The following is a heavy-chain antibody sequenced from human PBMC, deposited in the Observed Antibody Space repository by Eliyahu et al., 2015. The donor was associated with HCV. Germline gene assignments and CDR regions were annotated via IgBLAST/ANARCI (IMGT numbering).Heavy chain of an antibody. V-gene: IGHV3-23*01. J-gene: IGHJ6*02. CDR3: AKVFTYYYYGMDV. Sequence: EVQLLESGGGLVQPGGSQRLSCAASGFTFTSNAMSWVRQAPGKGLEWVSAISDSGYSTYYAASVKGRFTISRDNSKNTLFLQMNYLRAEDTAVYYCAKVFTYYYYGMDVWGQGTAVTVSS. CDR1: GFTFTSNA. D-gene: IGHD3-16*01. CDR2: ISDSGYST.